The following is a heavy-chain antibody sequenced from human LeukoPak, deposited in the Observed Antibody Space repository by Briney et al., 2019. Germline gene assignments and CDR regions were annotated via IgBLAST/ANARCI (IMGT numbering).Heavy chain of an antibody. CDR2: IKQDGSEK. CDR1: GFTFSSYW. CDR3: ARDRVTMVRGARNYYFDY. V-gene: IGHV3-7*04. D-gene: IGHD3-10*01. J-gene: IGHJ4*02. Sequence: GGSLRLSCAASGFTFSSYWMSWVRQAPGKGLEWVANIKQDGSEKYYVDSVTGRFTISRDNAKNSLYLQMNSLRAEDTAVYYCARDRVTMVRGARNYYFDYWGQGTLVTVSS.